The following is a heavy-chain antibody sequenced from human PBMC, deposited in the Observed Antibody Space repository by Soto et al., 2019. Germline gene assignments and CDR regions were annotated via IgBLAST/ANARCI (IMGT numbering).Heavy chain of an antibody. CDR3: ARETYGDYLGYFAP. V-gene: IGHV4-59*01. D-gene: IGHD4-17*01. J-gene: IGHJ5*02. CDR2: IYYSGST. CDR1: GGSISSYY. Sequence: SETLSLTWTVCGGSISSYYWSWIRQPPGKGLEWIGYIYYSGSTNYNPSLKSRVTISVDTSNNQFSLRVNSVTAADTAVYYCARETYGDYLGYFAPWAQGTLV.